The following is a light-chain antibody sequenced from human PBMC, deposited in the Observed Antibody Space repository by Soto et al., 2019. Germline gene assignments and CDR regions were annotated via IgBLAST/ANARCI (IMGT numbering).Light chain of an antibody. CDR2: DAS. CDR1: QNIRSS. J-gene: IGKJ2*01. Sequence: ELVMTQPPASLSASPGERVTLSCRVSQNIRSSLAWYQQRPGQAPRLLIYDASTRATGIPPRFSGGGSGTEFTVTISSLQYEDFVIYYCQQYDIWPPYTFGQGTKVDIK. CDR3: QQYDIWPPYT. V-gene: IGKV3-15*01.